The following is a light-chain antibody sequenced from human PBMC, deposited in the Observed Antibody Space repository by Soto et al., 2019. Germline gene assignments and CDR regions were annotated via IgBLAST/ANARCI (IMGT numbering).Light chain of an antibody. CDR1: SSDVGGYNY. Sequence: QSALTQPASVSGSPGQSITISCTGTSSDVGGYNYVSWYQQHPGKAPKLMIYEVSNRPSGVSNRFSGSKSCNTASLTISGLQAEDEADYYCSSYTSSSTRNVVFGGGTKLTVL. J-gene: IGLJ2*01. CDR2: EVS. CDR3: SSYTSSSTRNVV. V-gene: IGLV2-14*01.